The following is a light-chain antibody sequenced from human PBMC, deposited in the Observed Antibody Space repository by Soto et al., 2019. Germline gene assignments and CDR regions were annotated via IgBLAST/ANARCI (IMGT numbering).Light chain of an antibody. CDR1: QSVTSTY. Sequence: DIVLTQSPGTLSLSPGERATLSCRASQSVTSTYLAWYQQKPGQSPRLRIYGASSRATGIPDRFSGSGSGTDFTLTISRLEPEDFAVYYCQHYGSSPPFTFGPGTKVDIK. V-gene: IGKV3-20*01. CDR2: GAS. CDR3: QHYGSSPPFT. J-gene: IGKJ3*01.